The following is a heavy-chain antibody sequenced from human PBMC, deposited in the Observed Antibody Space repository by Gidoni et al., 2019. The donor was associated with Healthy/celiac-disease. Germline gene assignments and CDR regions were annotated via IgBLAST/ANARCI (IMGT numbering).Heavy chain of an antibody. Sequence: QVQLVESGGGVVQPGRSLRFSCAASGFTFSSYGMHWVRQAPGKGLEWVAVIWYDGSNKYYADSVKGRFTISRDNSKNTLYLQMNSLRAEDTAVYYCAREGDDGSGSYYFDYWGQGTLVTVSS. CDR3: AREGDDGSGSYYFDY. J-gene: IGHJ4*02. CDR1: GFTFSSYG. CDR2: IWYDGSNK. D-gene: IGHD3-10*01. V-gene: IGHV3-33*01.